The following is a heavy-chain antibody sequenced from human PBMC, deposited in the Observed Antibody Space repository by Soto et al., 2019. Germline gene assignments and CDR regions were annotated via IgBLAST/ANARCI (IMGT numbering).Heavy chain of an antibody. D-gene: IGHD1-1*01. V-gene: IGHV3-23*01. CDR2: ISARGGST. J-gene: IGHJ6*02. CDR3: AKDPPSEKTQLDYGMDV. CDR1: GFTFGAFA. Sequence: EVQLLESGGGLVQPGGSLRLSCAASGFTFGAFAMSWVRQAPGKGLDWVSFISARGGSTYYSNSVKGRFTISRANSRNTLFLQMSSLRAEDTAVYYCAKDPPSEKTQLDYGMDVWGPGTTVTVSS.